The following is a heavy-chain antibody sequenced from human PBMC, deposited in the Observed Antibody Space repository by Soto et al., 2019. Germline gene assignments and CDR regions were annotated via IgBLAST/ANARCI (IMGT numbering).Heavy chain of an antibody. D-gene: IGHD6-19*01. V-gene: IGHV3-30*18. CDR1: GFTFSSYG. CDR2: ISYDGSNK. Sequence: QVQLVESGGGVVQPGRSLRLYCAASGFTFSSYGMHWVRQAPGKGLEWVAVISYDGSNKYYADSVKGRFTISRDNSKNTLYLQMNSLRAEDTAVYYCAKDPSEGAVSGTLWGQGTLVTVSS. J-gene: IGHJ4*02. CDR3: AKDPSEGAVSGTL.